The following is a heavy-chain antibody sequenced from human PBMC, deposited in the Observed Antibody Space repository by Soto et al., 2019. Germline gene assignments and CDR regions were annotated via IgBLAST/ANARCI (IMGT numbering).Heavy chain of an antibody. CDR3: ARSTSGAVADSFDF. V-gene: IGHV3-30*04. J-gene: IGHJ4*02. D-gene: IGHD2-15*01. Sequence: GGSLRLSCAASGFTFRSYAIHWVRQAPGKGLEWVAVISRDGTNKYYVDSVKGRFTISRDNSKDTVYLQMKSLRDADSAMFYCARSTSGAVADSFDFWGQGNLATVSS. CDR1: GFTFRSYA. CDR2: ISRDGTNK.